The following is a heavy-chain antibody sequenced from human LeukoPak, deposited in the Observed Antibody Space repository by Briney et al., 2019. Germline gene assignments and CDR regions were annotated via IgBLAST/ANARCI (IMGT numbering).Heavy chain of an antibody. J-gene: IGHJ5*02. D-gene: IGHD5-18*01. CDR3: ARAPPGTAMVTFWWFDP. CDR1: GYTFTSYY. Sequence: ASVKVSCKASGYTFTSYYMHWVRQAPGQGLEWMGIINPSGGSTSYAQKFQGRVTMTRDMSTSTVYMELSSLRSEDTAVYYCARAPPGTAMVTFWWFDPWGQGTLVTVSS. CDR2: INPSGGST. V-gene: IGHV1-46*01.